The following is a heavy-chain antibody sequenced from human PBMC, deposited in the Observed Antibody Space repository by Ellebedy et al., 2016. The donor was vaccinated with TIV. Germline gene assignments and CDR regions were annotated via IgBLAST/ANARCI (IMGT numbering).Heavy chain of an antibody. CDR1: GGSFSDYY. CDR2: INYSGST. V-gene: IGHV4-34*01. Sequence: MPSETLSLTCALYGGSFSDYYWSWIRQPPGKGLEWIGEINYSGSTNYNPSLKSRVTMSLDTAKNQFSLKLSSVTAADTAEFYCARVDYTYGYASFDIWGQGTKVAVSS. CDR3: ARVDYTYGYASFDI. J-gene: IGHJ3*02. D-gene: IGHD5-18*01.